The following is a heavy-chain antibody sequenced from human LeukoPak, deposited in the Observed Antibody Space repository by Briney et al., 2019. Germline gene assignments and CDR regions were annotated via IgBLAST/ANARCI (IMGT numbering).Heavy chain of an antibody. CDR1: GGTFSSYA. V-gene: IGHV1-69*13. CDR2: IIPIFGTA. D-gene: IGHD2-15*01. Sequence: ASVKVSCKASGGTFSSYAISWVRQAPGQGLEWMGGIIPIFGTANYAQKFQGRVTITADESTSTAYMELNSLRAEDTAVYYCARVDCSGGSCYWSYWGQGTLVTVSS. CDR3: ARVDCSGGSCYWSY. J-gene: IGHJ4*02.